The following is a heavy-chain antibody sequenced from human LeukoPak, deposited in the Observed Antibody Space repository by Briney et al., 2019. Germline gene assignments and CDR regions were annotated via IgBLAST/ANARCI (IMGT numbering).Heavy chain of an antibody. CDR2: ISGSGGST. V-gene: IGHV3-23*01. D-gene: IGHD3-22*01. CDR1: GFTFSSYA. Sequence: GGSLRFSCAASGFTFSSYAMSWVRQAPGKGLEWVSAISGSGGSTYYADSVKGRFTISRDNSKNTLYLQMDSLRAEDTAVYYCAKINYDSSGYYTLFDYWGQGTLVTVSS. J-gene: IGHJ4*02. CDR3: AKINYDSSGYYTLFDY.